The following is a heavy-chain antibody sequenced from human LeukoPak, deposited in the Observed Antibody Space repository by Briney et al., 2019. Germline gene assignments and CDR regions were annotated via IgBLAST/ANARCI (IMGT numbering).Heavy chain of an antibody. D-gene: IGHD3-22*01. CDR1: GFTFKNYA. Sequence: PGGSLRLSCSASGFTFKNYALSSVRQAPGKGLEWVSDISGSGGSTCYADSVKGRFTISRDNSKNTLYLQLNSLRVEDTAVYYCAKGSGVSSGYYYSYYSYYMDVWGTGTTVTVSS. CDR2: ISGSGGST. V-gene: IGHV3-23*01. CDR3: AKGSGVSSGYYYSYYSYYMDV. J-gene: IGHJ6*03.